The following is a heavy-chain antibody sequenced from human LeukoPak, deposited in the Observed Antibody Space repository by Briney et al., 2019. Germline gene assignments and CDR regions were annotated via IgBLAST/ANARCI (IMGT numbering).Heavy chain of an antibody. V-gene: IGHV3-53*01. J-gene: IGHJ4*02. Sequence: PGGSLRLSCAASGVTVSSIYMGWVRQALGKGLDWVLAIYPDGRTYYTESVKGRFTISRDSSENFLFLQMNSLRAEDTAVYYCATLKGWYGEGCFDCWGQGTLVTVSS. CDR1: GVTVSSIY. D-gene: IGHD3-10*01. CDR3: ATLKGWYGEGCFDC. CDR2: IYPDGRT.